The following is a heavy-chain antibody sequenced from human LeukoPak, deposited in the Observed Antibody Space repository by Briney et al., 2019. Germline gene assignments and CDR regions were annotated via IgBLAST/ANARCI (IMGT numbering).Heavy chain of an antibody. Sequence: PSETLSLTCTVSGGSISSYYWSWIRQPPGKGLEWIGEINHSGSTNYNPSLKSRVTISVDTSKNQFSLKLSSVTAADTAVYYCARHHVAVTAHKPFDYWGQGTLVTVSS. D-gene: IGHD2-21*01. CDR3: ARHHVAVTAHKPFDY. J-gene: IGHJ4*02. CDR1: GGSISSYY. V-gene: IGHV4-34*01. CDR2: INHSGST.